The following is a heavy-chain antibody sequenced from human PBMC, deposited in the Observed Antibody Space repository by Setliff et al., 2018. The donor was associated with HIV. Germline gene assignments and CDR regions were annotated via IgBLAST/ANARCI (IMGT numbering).Heavy chain of an antibody. D-gene: IGHD3-22*01. CDR3: ARGRHYDSSGYYRGYFQN. CDR2: INGYGKII. V-gene: IGHV3-11*04. CDR1: GFTFSTYW. J-gene: IGHJ1*01. Sequence: GGSLRLSCAASGFTFSTYWMGWIRQVPGKGLEWVADINGYGKIIYYADFVEGRFTFSRDNANRSLSLQVNTLRAEDTAVYYCARGRHYDSSGYYRGYFQNWGQGTLVTVSS.